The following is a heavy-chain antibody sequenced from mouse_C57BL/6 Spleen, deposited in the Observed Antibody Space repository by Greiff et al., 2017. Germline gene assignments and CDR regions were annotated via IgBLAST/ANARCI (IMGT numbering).Heavy chain of an antibody. J-gene: IGHJ2*02. Sequence: QVQLQQPGAELVKPGASVKMSCKASGYTFTSYWITWVKQRPGQGLEWIGDIYPGSGSTNYNEKFKSKATLTVDTSSSTAYMQLSSLTSEDSAVYYCARRTTGVATLEYWGQGTSLTVSS. CDR2: IYPGSGST. CDR1: GYTFTSYW. V-gene: IGHV1-55*01. D-gene: IGHD1-1*01. CDR3: ARRTTGVATLEY.